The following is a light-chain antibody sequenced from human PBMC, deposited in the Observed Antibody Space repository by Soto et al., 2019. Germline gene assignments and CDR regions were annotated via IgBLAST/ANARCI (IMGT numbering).Light chain of an antibody. Sequence: IVLTQSPATLSLSPGERATLSCRASQSISSYLAWYQQKAGQAPRLLIYDASNRATGIAARFSGSGSGTDFTLTISSLEPEDFAVYYCQQRSVWPWTFGQGTKVDIK. CDR2: DAS. CDR1: QSISSY. CDR3: QQRSVWPWT. J-gene: IGKJ1*01. V-gene: IGKV3-11*01.